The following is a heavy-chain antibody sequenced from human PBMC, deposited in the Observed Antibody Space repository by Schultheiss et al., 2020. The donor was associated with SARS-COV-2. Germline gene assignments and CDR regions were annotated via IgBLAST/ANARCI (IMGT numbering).Heavy chain of an antibody. Sequence: GGSLRLSCAASGFTFSSYCMTWVRQAPGKGLEWVSAISGSGGSTYYADSVKGRFTISRDNSKNTLYLQMNSLRAEDTAVYYCAKVRYSSSWYDYWGQGTLVTVSS. J-gene: IGHJ4*02. CDR3: AKVRYSSSWYDY. V-gene: IGHV3-23*01. CDR2: ISGSGGST. D-gene: IGHD6-13*01. CDR1: GFTFSSYC.